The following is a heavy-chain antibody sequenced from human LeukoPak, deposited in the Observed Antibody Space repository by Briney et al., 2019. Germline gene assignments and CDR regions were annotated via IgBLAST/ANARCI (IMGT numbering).Heavy chain of an antibody. J-gene: IGHJ5*02. CDR3: AKDGQSSVLYCSSTSCFLPPPPHWFDP. D-gene: IGHD2-2*01. CDR1: GFTFSSYG. CDR2: IWYDGSNK. Sequence: GGSLRLSCAASGFTFSSYGMHWVRQAPGKGLEWVAVIWYDGSNKCYADSVKGRFTISRDNSKNTLYLQMNSLRAEDTAVYYCAKDGQSSVLYCSSTSCFLPPPPHWFDPWGQGTLVTVSS. V-gene: IGHV3-30*02.